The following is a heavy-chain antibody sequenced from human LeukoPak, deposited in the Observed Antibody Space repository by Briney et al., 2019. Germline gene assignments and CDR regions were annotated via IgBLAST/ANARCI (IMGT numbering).Heavy chain of an antibody. J-gene: IGHJ4*02. CDR3: ASGPSYCGGDCYPPNSGSFGY. CDR1: GGSFSGYY. D-gene: IGHD2-21*02. Sequence: SESLSLTCAVYGGSFSGYYWSWIRQPPGKGLEWIGEINHSGSTNYNPSLKSRVTISVDTSKNQFSLKLSSVTAADTAVYYCASGPSYCGGDCYPPNSGSFGYWGQGTLVTVSS. V-gene: IGHV4-34*01. CDR2: INHSGST.